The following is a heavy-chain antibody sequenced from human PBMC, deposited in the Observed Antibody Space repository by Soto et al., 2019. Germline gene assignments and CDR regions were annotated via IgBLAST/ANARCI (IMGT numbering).Heavy chain of an antibody. J-gene: IGHJ6*02. CDR3: ARRNRMVYATYYYYGMDV. V-gene: IGHV4-34*01. CDR2: INHSGST. CDR1: GGSFSGYY. Sequence: QVQLQQWGAGLLKPSETLSLTCAVYGGSFSGYYWSWIRQPPGKGLEWIGEINHSGSTNYNPSLKSRVTISVDTSKNQFSLKLSSVTAADTAVYYCARRNRMVYATYYYYGMDVWGQGTTVTVSS. D-gene: IGHD2-8*01.